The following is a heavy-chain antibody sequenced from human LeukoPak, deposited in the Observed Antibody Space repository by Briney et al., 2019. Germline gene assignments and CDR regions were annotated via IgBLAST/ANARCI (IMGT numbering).Heavy chain of an antibody. CDR1: GFTFDDYG. D-gene: IGHD3-22*01. CDR3: AKNYYDSSGLY. V-gene: IGHV3-20*04. Sequence: GGSLRLSCAAYGFTFDDYGMSWVHQAPGKGLEWVSGINWNGGSTGYADSVKGRFTISRDNAKNSLYLQMNSLRAEDTAVYYCAKNYYDSSGLYWGQGTLVTVSS. CDR2: INWNGGST. J-gene: IGHJ4*02.